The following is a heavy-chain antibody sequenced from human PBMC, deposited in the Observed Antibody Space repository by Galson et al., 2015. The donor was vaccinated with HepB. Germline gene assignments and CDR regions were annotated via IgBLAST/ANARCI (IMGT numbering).Heavy chain of an antibody. CDR1: GFTVNTNH. CDR2: IYSSGNT. J-gene: IGHJ4*02. CDR3: ARYCSSTSCYSERGGSSDS. Sequence: SLRLSCAASGFTVNTNHMTWVRQAPGKGLEWVSVIYSSGNTNYADSVKGRFTISRDSSRNTLSLQMDSLRAEDTAMYYCARYCSSTSCYSERGGSSDSWGQGTLVTVSS. D-gene: IGHD2-2*01. V-gene: IGHV3-53*01.